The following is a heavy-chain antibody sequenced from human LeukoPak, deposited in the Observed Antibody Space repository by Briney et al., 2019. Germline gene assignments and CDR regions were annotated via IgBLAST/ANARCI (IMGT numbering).Heavy chain of an antibody. Sequence: PSETLSLTCTVSGGSISSYYWSWIRQPPGKGLEWIGYIYYSGGTNYNPSLKSRVTISVDTSKNQFSLKLTSVTAADTAVYYCARHAHYYDSSGFYFHFDSWGQGTLVTVSS. CDR1: GGSISSYY. CDR3: ARHAHYYDSSGFYFHFDS. V-gene: IGHV4-59*08. J-gene: IGHJ4*02. D-gene: IGHD3-22*01. CDR2: IYYSGGT.